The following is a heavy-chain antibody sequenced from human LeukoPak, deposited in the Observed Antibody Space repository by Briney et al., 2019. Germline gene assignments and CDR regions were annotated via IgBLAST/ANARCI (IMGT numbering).Heavy chain of an antibody. J-gene: IGHJ4*02. CDR3: ARDFGTTGWHTFDY. V-gene: IGHV6-1*01. CDR2: TYYRSKWYN. Sequence: SQTLSPTCVVSGDSVSSKNGAWNWIRQSPSRGLEWLGRTYYRSKWYNDYAESMEGRMTISQDTSKNQYSLHLNSVTPDDTAVYYCARDFGTTGWHTFDYWGQGTLVTVSS. CDR1: GDSVSSKNGA. D-gene: IGHD6-19*01.